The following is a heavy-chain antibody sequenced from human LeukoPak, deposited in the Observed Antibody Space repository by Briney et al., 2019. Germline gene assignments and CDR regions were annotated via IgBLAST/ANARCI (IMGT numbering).Heavy chain of an antibody. D-gene: IGHD3-10*01. V-gene: IGHV3-23*01. Sequence: GGSLRLSCSVSGFIFKDFDMSWVRKAPGKALEWVSSVSGSGGRTFYADSVKGRFTMSRDNSKNMVYLQMNSLRGEDTAVYYCAKRAVMVRGLYAFDLWGQGTMVTVSS. CDR1: GFIFKDFD. CDR3: AKRAVMVRGLYAFDL. J-gene: IGHJ3*01. CDR2: VSGSGGRT.